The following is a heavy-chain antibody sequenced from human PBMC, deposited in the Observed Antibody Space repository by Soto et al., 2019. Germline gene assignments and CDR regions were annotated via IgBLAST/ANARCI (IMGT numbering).Heavy chain of an antibody. J-gene: IGHJ2*01. V-gene: IGHV1-18*01. CDR1: GYTFTSYG. Sequence: QVQLVQSGAEVKKPGASVKVSCKASGYTFTSYGISWVRQAPGQGLEWMGWISAYNGNTNYAQKLQGRVTMTTDTSTSTADMELRSLRSDDTAVYYCATRQEGAVAGRYFDLWGRGTLVTVSS. D-gene: IGHD6-19*01. CDR3: ATRQEGAVAGRYFDL. CDR2: ISAYNGNT.